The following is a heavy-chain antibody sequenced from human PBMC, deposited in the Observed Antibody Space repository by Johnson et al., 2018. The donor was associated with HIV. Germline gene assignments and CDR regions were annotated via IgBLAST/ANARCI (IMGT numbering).Heavy chain of an antibody. CDR1: GFTFSDYY. Sequence: VQLVESGGGLVKHGGSLRLSCAASGFTFSDYYMSWIRQAPGKGLEWVSYISSSGSTIYYADSVKGRFHISRDNAKNSLYLQMNSLRAEDTAVYYCAREKELGELVGANSNAFDIWGQGTMVTVSS. CDR2: ISSSGSTI. CDR3: AREKELGELVGANSNAFDI. V-gene: IGHV3-11*04. D-gene: IGHD3-10*01. J-gene: IGHJ3*02.